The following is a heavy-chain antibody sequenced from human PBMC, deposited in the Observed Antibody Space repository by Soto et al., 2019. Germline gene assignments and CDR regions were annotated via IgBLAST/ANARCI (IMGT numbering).Heavy chain of an antibody. D-gene: IGHD3-16*01. CDR1: GFTFINHA. CDR2: ISGGGDRT. V-gene: IGHV3-23*01. CDR3: ARKVLGSTTRPDYWYFEL. Sequence: EVQLLESGGGLVQPGGSLRLSCVGSGFTFINHAMNWVRQAPGKGLEWVSGISGGGDRTFDADSVKGRFTISRDNSKNTVNLQMNSLRADDTAVYYCARKVLGSTTRPDYWYFELWGRGTLVTVSS. J-gene: IGHJ2*01.